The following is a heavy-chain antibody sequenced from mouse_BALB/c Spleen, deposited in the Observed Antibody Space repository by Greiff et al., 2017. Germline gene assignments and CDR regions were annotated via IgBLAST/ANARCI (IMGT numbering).Heavy chain of an antibody. J-gene: IGHJ1*01. CDR2: IWGDGST. V-gene: IGHV2-6-7*01. CDR3: ARERYDGYYEGYFDV. D-gene: IGHD2-3*01. CDR1: GFSLTGYG. Sequence: QVQLKESGPGLVAPSQSLSITCTVSGFSLTGYGVNWVRQPPGKGLEWLGMIWGDGSTDYNSALKSRLSISKDNSKSQVFLKMNSLQTDDTARYYCARERYDGYYEGYFDVWGAGTTVTVSS.